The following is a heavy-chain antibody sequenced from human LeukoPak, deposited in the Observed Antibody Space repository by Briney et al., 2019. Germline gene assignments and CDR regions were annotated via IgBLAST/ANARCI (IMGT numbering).Heavy chain of an antibody. CDR2: IIPIFGTA. CDR3: ARSGAGRDGYNYLDY. Sequence: SVKVSCKASGGTFSSYANSWVRQAPGQGLEWMGGIIPIFGTANYAQKFQGRVTITADESTSTAYMELSSLRSEDTAVYYCARSGAGRDGYNYLDYWGQGTLVTVS. D-gene: IGHD5-24*01. V-gene: IGHV1-69*13. J-gene: IGHJ4*02. CDR1: GGTFSSYA.